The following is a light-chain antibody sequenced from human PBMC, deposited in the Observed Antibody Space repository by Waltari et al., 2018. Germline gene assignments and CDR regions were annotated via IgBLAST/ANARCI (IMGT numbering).Light chain of an antibody. J-gene: IGLJ1*01. CDR2: GKN. CDR3: NSRDSRGHPLV. Sequence: SSELTQDPVVSVALGQTVRITCKGDSFRYSYANWYHQKPGQAPVLVMYGKNNRPSRIPDRSSGSYSGTTASLIITGAQAEDEGDYYCNSRDSRGHPLVFGTGTKVTVL. V-gene: IGLV3-19*01. CDR1: SFRYSY.